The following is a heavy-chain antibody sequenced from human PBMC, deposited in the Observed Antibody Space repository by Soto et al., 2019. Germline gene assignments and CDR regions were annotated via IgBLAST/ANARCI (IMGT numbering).Heavy chain of an antibody. CDR2: INPNSGGT. CDR1: GYTFTGYY. J-gene: IGHJ3*02. Sequence: QVQLVQSGAEVKKPGASVKVSCKASGYTFTGYYMHWVRQAPGQGLEWMGWINPNSGGTNYAQKFQGWVTMTRDTSISTAYMELSRLRSDDTAVYYCARAPAYSSGQRAAFDIWGQGTMVTVSS. D-gene: IGHD6-19*01. CDR3: ARAPAYSSGQRAAFDI. V-gene: IGHV1-2*04.